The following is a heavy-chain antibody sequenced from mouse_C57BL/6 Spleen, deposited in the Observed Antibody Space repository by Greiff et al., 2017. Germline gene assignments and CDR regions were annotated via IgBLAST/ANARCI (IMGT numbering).Heavy chain of an antibody. CDR1: GYTFTSYW. J-gene: IGHJ2*02. D-gene: IGHD4-1*01. CDR2: IDPSDSET. Sequence: VQLQQPGAELVRPGASVKLSCKASGYTFTSYWMHWVKQRPIQGLEWIGNIDPSDSETHYNQKFKDKATLTVDKSSSTAYMQLSSLTSEDSAVYYCASGCLNWGSDYWGQGTSLTVSS. V-gene: IGHV1-52*01. CDR3: ASGCLNWGSDY.